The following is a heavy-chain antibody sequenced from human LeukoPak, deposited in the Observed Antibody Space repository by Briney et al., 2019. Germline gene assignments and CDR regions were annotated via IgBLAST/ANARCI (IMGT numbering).Heavy chain of an antibody. CDR3: ARESTMVRGVFSMDV. D-gene: IGHD3-10*01. V-gene: IGHV1-18*01. J-gene: IGHJ6*02. CDR2: ISAYNGNT. CDR1: GYTFTSYG. Sequence: EASVKVSCKASGYTFTSYGISWVRQAPGQGLEWMGWISAYNGNTNYAQKLQGGVTMTTDTSTSTAYMELRSLRSDDTAVYYCARESTMVRGVFSMDVWGQGTTVTVSS.